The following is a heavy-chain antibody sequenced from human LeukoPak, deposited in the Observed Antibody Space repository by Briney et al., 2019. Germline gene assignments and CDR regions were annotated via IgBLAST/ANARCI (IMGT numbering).Heavy chain of an antibody. CDR3: AKGTKVIVVDNYFDY. V-gene: IGHV3-23*01. CDR2: ISGNGGGT. CDR1: GFTFSNYA. Sequence: GGSLRLSCAASGFTFSNYAMSWVRQAPGKGLEWVSAISGNGGGTYYSDSVKGRLTISRDNSKNTLYLQMKSLRAEDTAVYYCAKGTKVIVVDNYFDYWGQGTLVTVSS. D-gene: IGHD3-22*01. J-gene: IGHJ4*02.